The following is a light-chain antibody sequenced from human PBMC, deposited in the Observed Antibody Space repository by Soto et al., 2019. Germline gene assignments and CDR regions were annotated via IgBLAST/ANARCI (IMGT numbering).Light chain of an antibody. CDR3: FSFTADWTHV. V-gene: IGLV2-14*02. J-gene: IGLJ1*01. CDR1: SSDVGSYNL. Sequence: QSVLTQPASVSGSPGQSITISCTGTSSDVGSYNLVSWYQQHPGKAPKLMIYEVSNRPSGVSNRFSGSKSGTAASLTISGLQTEDEADYFCFSFTADWTHVFGTGTKVTVL. CDR2: EVS.